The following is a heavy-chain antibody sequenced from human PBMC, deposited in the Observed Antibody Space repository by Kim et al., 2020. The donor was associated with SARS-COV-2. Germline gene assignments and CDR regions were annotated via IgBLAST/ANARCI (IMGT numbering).Heavy chain of an antibody. V-gene: IGHV3-23*01. D-gene: IGHD1-1*01. CDR1: GFTFNTYA. J-gene: IGHJ5*02. CDR3: AKDDIRYHYFDP. Sequence: GGSLRLSCAASGFTFNTYAMSWVRQSPGKGLEWVSTIRVGGTGTKYADSVKVRFTISRDDSRDSFYLHMNSLRAEDTAVYYCAKDDIRYHYFDPWGQGTLVTVSS. CDR2: IRVGGTGT.